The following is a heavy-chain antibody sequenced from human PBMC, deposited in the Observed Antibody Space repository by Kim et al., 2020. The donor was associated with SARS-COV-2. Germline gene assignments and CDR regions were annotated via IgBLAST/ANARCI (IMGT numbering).Heavy chain of an antibody. Sequence: SETLSLTCTVSSGSISSNYWSWIRQPPGKGLEWIGYIYYSGNTDYNPPLKSRVTISVDTSKNQFSLRLSSVTAADTTIYYFARLPIFNAFDMWGRGTMVT. D-gene: IGHD2-2*01. CDR3: ARLPIFNAFDM. CDR1: SGSISSNY. V-gene: IGHV4-59*08. CDR2: IYYSGNT. J-gene: IGHJ3*02.